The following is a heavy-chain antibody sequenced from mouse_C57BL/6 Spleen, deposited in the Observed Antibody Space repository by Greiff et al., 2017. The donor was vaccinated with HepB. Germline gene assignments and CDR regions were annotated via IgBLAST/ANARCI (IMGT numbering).Heavy chain of an antibody. J-gene: IGHJ4*01. V-gene: IGHV1-47*01. Sequence: QVQLKESGAELVKPGASVKMSCKASGYTFTTYPIEWVKQNHGKSLEWIGNFHPYNDDTKYNEKFKGKDTLTVEKSSSTVYLELSRLTSEDSAVYYCARGRGYDGVMDYWGQGTSVTVSS. CDR2: FHPYNDDT. CDR1: GYTFTTYP. D-gene: IGHD2-2*01. CDR3: ARGRGYDGVMDY.